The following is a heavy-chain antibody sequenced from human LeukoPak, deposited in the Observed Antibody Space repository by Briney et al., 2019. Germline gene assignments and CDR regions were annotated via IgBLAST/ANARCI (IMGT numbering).Heavy chain of an antibody. CDR2: IYYSGST. D-gene: IGHD6-19*01. J-gene: IGHJ3*02. CDR3: ARRDSSGWYYAFDI. CDR1: GGSISSSSYY. Sequence: SETLSLTCTVSGGSISSSSYYWGWIRQPPGKGLEWIGSIYYSGSTYYNPSLKSRVTISVDTSKNQLSLKLSSVTAADTAVYYCARRDSSGWYYAFDIWGQGTMVTVSS. V-gene: IGHV4-39*01.